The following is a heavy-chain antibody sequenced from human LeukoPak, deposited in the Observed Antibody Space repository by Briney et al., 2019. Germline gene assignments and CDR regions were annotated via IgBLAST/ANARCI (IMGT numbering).Heavy chain of an antibody. CDR3: VKNAVGGRASYFDF. CDR2: ISEESSSI. J-gene: IGHJ4*02. D-gene: IGHD3-10*01. V-gene: IGHV3-9*01. Sequence: GGSLRLSCVASGFTFNGYAMHWARQGPGQGLEWVSGISEESSSIVYADSVKGRFTISRDNAKNSLYLQMNSLRPEDTALYYCVKNAVGGRASYFDFWGQGTLVTVAS. CDR1: GFTFNGYA.